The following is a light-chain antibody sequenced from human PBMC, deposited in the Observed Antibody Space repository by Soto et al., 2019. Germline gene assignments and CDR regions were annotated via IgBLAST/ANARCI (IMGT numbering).Light chain of an antibody. J-gene: IGKJ1*01. CDR1: LRISSW. CDR2: KAS. V-gene: IGKV1-5*03. CDR3: QQYHNSPWT. Sequence: DIQMTQSPSTLSASVGDRVTITCRASLRISSWLAWYQQKPGKAPKLLIYKASSLESGVPSRFSGRGSGTEFTLTISSLQPDDFAAYYCQQYHNSPWTFGQGTKVEIK.